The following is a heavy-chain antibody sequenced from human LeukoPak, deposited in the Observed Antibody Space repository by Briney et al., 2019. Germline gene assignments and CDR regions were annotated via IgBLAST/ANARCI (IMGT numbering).Heavy chain of an antibody. CDR3: ARVRWEPTYNGAFDI. V-gene: IGHV3-11*04. CDR1: GFTFSDYY. CDR2: ISSSGSTI. J-gene: IGHJ3*02. Sequence: GGSLRLSCAASGFTFSDYYMSWIRQAPGKGLEWVSYISSSGSTIYYADSVKGRFTISRDNAKNSLYLQMNSLRAEDTAVYYCARVRWEPTYNGAFDIWGQGTMVTVSS. D-gene: IGHD1-26*01.